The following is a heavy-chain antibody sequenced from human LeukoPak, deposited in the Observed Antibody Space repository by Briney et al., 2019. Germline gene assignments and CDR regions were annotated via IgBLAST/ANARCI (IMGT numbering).Heavy chain of an antibody. Sequence: GGSLRLSCAASGFTVSNNYMSRVRQPPGKGLEWVSVISSGGSTYYIDSVKGRFTISRDYSKNTLYLQMNSLRAEDTAVYYCARDFNPDYYDSRGSLVYWGQGTLVTVSS. J-gene: IGHJ4*02. V-gene: IGHV3-53*01. D-gene: IGHD3-22*01. CDR1: GFTVSNNY. CDR2: ISSGGST. CDR3: ARDFNPDYYDSRGSLVY.